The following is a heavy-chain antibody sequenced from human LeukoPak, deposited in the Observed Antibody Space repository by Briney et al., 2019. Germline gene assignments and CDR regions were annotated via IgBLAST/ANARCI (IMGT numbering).Heavy chain of an antibody. V-gene: IGHV3-21*01. CDR2: ISSSSSYI. Sequence: GGSLRLSCAASGFTFSSYSMNWVRQAPGKGLEWVSSISSSSSYIYYADSVKGRFTISRDNAKNSLYLQMNSLRAEDTAVYYCAKAGAGTKYYYYYMDVWGKGTTVTVSS. CDR1: GFTFSSYS. D-gene: IGHD1-7*01. J-gene: IGHJ6*03. CDR3: AKAGAGTKYYYYYMDV.